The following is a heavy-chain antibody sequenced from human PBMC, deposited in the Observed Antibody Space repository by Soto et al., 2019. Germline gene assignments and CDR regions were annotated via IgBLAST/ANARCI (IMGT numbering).Heavy chain of an antibody. D-gene: IGHD6-19*01. CDR3: ARIVGIRNSIGQRYYFDY. J-gene: IGHJ4*02. CDR1: GGSISSYY. CDR2: IYYSGST. Sequence: SETLSLTCTVSGGSISSYYWGWIRQPPGKGLEWIGSIYYSGSTYYNPSLKSRVTISVDTSKNQFSLKLSSVTAADTAVYYCARIVGIRNSIGQRYYFDYWGQGTLVTVSS. V-gene: IGHV4-39*01.